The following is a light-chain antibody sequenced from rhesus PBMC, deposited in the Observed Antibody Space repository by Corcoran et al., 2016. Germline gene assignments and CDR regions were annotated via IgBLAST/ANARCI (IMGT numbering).Light chain of an antibody. J-gene: IGKJ3*01. CDR3: QHYYDNPFT. V-gene: IGKV1S12*01. Sequence: DIQMTQSPSALSASVGDRVTISCRASQNIYSNLAWYQQKPGKDPKILIYAASSLQTGIPSRFSGSGSGTDCTLTIISLQPEDSAAYYCQHYYDNPFTFGPGTKLDIK. CDR1: QNIYSN. CDR2: AAS.